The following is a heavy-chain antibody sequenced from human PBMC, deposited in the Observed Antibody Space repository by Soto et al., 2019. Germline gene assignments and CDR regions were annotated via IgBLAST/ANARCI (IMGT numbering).Heavy chain of an antibody. J-gene: IGHJ4*02. CDR3: ARQRTTVVTQAYFDH. Sequence: PSETLSLTCIVSGESISSSSYYWGWIRQPQGKGLEWIGSIYYSRRTYYNPSFKSRVTIPIDTSKNQFSLKLSSVTATDTAVYYCARQRTTVVTQAYFDHWGQGALVTVSS. D-gene: IGHD2-21*02. CDR1: GESISSSSYY. CDR2: IYYSRRT. V-gene: IGHV4-39*01.